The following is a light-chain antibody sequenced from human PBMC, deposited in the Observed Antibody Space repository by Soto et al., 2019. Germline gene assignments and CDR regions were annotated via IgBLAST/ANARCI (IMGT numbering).Light chain of an antibody. CDR1: SSDVGDYNY. V-gene: IGLV2-8*01. J-gene: IGLJ2*01. CDR2: EVN. Sequence: QSALTQPPSASGSPGQSVTISCTGTSSDVGDYNYVSWYQQHPGKAPKLMIYEVNKRPSGVPDRFSGSKSGNTDSLTVSGLQTEDEADYYCSSYAGKGVFGGGTKVTVL. CDR3: SSYAGKGV.